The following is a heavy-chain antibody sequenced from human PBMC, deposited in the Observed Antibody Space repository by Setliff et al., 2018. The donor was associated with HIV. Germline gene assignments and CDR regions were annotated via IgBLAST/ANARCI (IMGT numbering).Heavy chain of an antibody. CDR3: VRERRTPSYSTSSGRTFQYNMDV. CDR2: IYHTGSA. D-gene: IGHD2-21*01. Sequence: PSETLSLTCAVSGGFFSSTNWWGWVRQSPGKGLEWIGEIYHTGSANYNPSLTDRVIISGDKSKNQFSLKLKSVTAADTALYFCVRERRTPSYSTSSGRTFQYNMDVWGKGTTVTVSS. CDR1: GGFFSSTNW. J-gene: IGHJ6*03. V-gene: IGHV4-4*02.